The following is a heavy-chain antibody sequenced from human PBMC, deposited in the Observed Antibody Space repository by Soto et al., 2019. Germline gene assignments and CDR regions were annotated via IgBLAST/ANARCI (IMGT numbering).Heavy chain of an antibody. CDR1: GGTFSSYA. J-gene: IGHJ6*02. V-gene: IGHV1-69*01. Sequence: QVQLVQSGAEVKKPGSSVKVSCKASGGTFSSYAISWVRQAPGQGLEWMGGIIPIFGTANYAQKFQGRVKITADESTSTAYMELSSLRSEDTAVYYCARARIAAAGPPNYYYYYGMDVWGQGTTVTVSS. CDR3: ARARIAAAGPPNYYYYYGMDV. D-gene: IGHD6-13*01. CDR2: IIPIFGTA.